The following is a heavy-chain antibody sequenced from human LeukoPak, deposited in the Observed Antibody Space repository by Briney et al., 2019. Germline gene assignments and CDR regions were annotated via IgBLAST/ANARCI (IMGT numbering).Heavy chain of an antibody. CDR3: ARELTLTTAFDI. CDR1: RGSVITYS. V-gene: IGHV4-4*07. CDR2: FYTNGST. D-gene: IGHD1/OR15-1a*01. Sequence: SETLSLTCTVSRGSVITYSWRWLRQPAGEGLEWIGRFYTNGSTNYNPSLKTRVTLSIDKSKNHFSLKLSSVTAAYTAVYYCARELTLTTAFDIWGQGTVVTVSS. J-gene: IGHJ3*02.